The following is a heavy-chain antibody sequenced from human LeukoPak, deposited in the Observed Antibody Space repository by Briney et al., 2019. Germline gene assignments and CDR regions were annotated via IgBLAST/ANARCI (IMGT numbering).Heavy chain of an antibody. D-gene: IGHD1-26*01. V-gene: IGHV3-23*01. CDR3: AKSLEWELHIFDY. CDR2: ISADGGGT. CDR1: GFTFSSYA. J-gene: IGHJ4*02. Sequence: PGGSLRLSCVVSGFTFSSYAMSWVRQAPGKGLEWVSGISADGGGTFYADSGKGRFTISRDNSKNFLYLQMNSLRADDTAVYYCAKSLEWELHIFDYWGQGTLVTVSS.